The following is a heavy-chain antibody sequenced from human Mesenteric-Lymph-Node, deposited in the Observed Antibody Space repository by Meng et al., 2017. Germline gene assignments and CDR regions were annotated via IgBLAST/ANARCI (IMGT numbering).Heavy chain of an antibody. CDR1: GFTFSDYY. D-gene: IGHD3-10*01. V-gene: IGHV3-11*01. Sequence: GESLKISCAASGFTFSDYYMSWIRQAPGKGLEWVSYISSSGSTIYYADSVKGRFTISRDNAKNSLYLQMNSLRAEDTALYYCAKSLGLFGELTYWGQGTLVTVSS. J-gene: IGHJ4*02. CDR3: AKSLGLFGELTY. CDR2: ISSSGSTI.